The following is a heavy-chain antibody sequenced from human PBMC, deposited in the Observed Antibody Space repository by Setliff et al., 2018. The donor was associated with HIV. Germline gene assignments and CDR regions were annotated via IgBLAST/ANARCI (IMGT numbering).Heavy chain of an antibody. J-gene: IGHJ4*02. V-gene: IGHV4-39*01. Sequence: SETLSLTCTVPGGSINRSNYYWGWIRQPPGKGLEWIGTISYTGSTYYDPSLKSRVTISLDTSKHQFFLKLSSVTAPGTAIYYCARQTWEYYDTLTGYYRSPKNFDSWGQGTLVTVSS. CDR1: GGSINRSNYY. CDR2: ISYTGST. CDR3: ARQTWEYYDTLTGYYRSPKNFDS. D-gene: IGHD3-9*01.